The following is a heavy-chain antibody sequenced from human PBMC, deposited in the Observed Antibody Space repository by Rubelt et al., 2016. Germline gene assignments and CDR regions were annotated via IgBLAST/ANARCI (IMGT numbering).Heavy chain of an antibody. D-gene: IGHD4-11*01. J-gene: IGHJ6*02. V-gene: IGHV1-46*01. CDR3: ARSYSNYQDGYYYYYGMDV. CDR1: GYTFTGYY. CDR2: INPSGGST. Sequence: QVQLVQSGAEVKKPGASVKVSCKASGYTFTGYYMHWVRQAPGQGLEWMGIINPSGGSTSYAQKFQGSVTVPRDTSTSTVYMELSSLRAEDTAVYYCARSYSNYQDGYYYYYGMDVWGQGTTVTVSS.